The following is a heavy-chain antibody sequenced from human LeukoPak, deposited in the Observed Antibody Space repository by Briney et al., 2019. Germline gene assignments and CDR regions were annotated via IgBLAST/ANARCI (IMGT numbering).Heavy chain of an antibody. D-gene: IGHD3-22*01. CDR3: VRYYYGFDI. CDR2: INSDGSST. CDR1: GFTLSVYW. V-gene: IGHV3-74*01. J-gene: IGHJ3*02. Sequence: GGSLRHSRVAPGFTLSVYWMHTVRPAPRKGVVWVSRINSDGSSTNNADSVNGRLTISRDNAKNTLYLQMSSLRGEDTAVHYCVRYYYGFDIWGQGTMVTVSS.